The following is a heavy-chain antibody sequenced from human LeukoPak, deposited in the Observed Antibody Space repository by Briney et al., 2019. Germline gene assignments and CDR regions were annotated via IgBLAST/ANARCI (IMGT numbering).Heavy chain of an antibody. CDR2: IYPGNSDT. J-gene: IGHJ4*02. V-gene: IGHV5-51*01. CDR1: GYGFITYW. Sequence: GESLKISCKASGYGFITYWITWVRQMPGKGLEWVGIIYPGNSDTRYSPSFQGQVTISADKSISTAYLQWSSLKASDTAMYYCARRGQQLDHFDYWGQGTLVTVSS. D-gene: IGHD6-13*01. CDR3: ARRGQQLDHFDY.